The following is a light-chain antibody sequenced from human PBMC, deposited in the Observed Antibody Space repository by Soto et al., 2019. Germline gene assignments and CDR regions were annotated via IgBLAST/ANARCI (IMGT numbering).Light chain of an antibody. Sequence: QSALTQPASVSGSPGQSITISCTGTSSDVGASKYVSWYQHHPGKAPKLMIYEVSNRPSGVSNRFSGSKSGNTASLTISGLQAEDEADYYCSSYTSTITVLFGGGTTLTVL. CDR2: EVS. J-gene: IGLJ2*01. V-gene: IGLV2-14*01. CDR3: SSYTSTITVL. CDR1: SSDVGASKY.